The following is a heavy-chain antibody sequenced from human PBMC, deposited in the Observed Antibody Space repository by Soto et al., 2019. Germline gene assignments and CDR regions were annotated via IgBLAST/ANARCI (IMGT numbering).Heavy chain of an antibody. Sequence: QVQLVQSGAEVKKPGSSVKVSCKASGGTFSSYAISWVRQAPGQGLEWMGGIIPIFGTANYAQKFQGRVTITADESTSTAYMELSSLRSEDTAVYYCVTGIAVAGRMRFDAFDIWGQGTMVTVSS. CDR2: IIPIFGTA. V-gene: IGHV1-69*01. CDR3: VTGIAVAGRMRFDAFDI. J-gene: IGHJ3*02. D-gene: IGHD6-19*01. CDR1: GGTFSSYA.